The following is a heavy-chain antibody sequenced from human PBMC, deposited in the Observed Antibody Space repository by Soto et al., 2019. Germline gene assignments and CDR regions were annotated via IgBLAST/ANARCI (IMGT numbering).Heavy chain of an antibody. V-gene: IGHV3-30*18. D-gene: IGHD2-15*01. J-gene: IGHJ4*02. CDR1: GFTFSSYG. CDR2: ISYDGSNK. CDR3: AKGGWYFDY. Sequence: GVSLRLSCAASGFTFSSYGMHWVRQAPGKGLEWVAVISYDGSNKYYADSVKGRFTISRDNSKNTLYLQMNSLRAEDTAVYYCAKGGWYFDYWGQGTLVTVSS.